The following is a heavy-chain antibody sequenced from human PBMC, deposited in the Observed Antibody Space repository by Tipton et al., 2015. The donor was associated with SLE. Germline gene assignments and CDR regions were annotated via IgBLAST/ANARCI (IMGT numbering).Heavy chain of an antibody. CDR2: IYYSGST. Sequence: TLSLTCTFSGGSISSGGYYWSWIRQHPGKGLEWVGYIYYSGSTYYNPSLKSRVTISVDTSKNQFSLKLSSVTAADTAVYYCARSDDYYDSSGYYSDYWGQGTLVTVSS. J-gene: IGHJ4*02. D-gene: IGHD3-22*01. CDR1: GGSISSGGYY. V-gene: IGHV4-31*03. CDR3: ARSDDYYDSSGYYSDY.